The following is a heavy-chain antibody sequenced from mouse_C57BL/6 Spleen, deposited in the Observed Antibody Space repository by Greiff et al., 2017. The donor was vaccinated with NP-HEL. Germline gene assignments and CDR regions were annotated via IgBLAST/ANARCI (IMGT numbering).Heavy chain of an antibody. D-gene: IGHD2-4*01. CDR1: GYTFTSYW. CDR3: ARMELYDYATTAWFAY. V-gene: IGHV1-53*01. Sequence: QVQLQQPGTELVKPGASVKLSCKASGYTFTSYWMHWVKQRPGQGLEWIGNINPSNGGTNYNEKFKSKATLTVDKSSSTAYMQLSSLTSEDSAVYYCARMELYDYATTAWFAYWGQGTLVTVSA. J-gene: IGHJ3*01. CDR2: INPSNGGT.